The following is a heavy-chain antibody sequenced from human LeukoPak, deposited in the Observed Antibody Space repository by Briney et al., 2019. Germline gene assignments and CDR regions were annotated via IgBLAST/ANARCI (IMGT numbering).Heavy chain of an antibody. CDR1: GSAISSYY. CDR3: ARAPIVVVPAAKPSYYYYGMDV. V-gene: IGHV4-59*01. J-gene: IGHJ6*04. CDR2: IYYSGST. Sequence: SETLSLTCTVSGSAISSYYWSWIRQPPGKGLEWMGYIYYSGSTNYNPSLQSRSTISLDKSKNQFSMQLRSVTAADTAVYYCARAPIVVVPAAKPSYYYYGMDVWGKATTVTVSS. D-gene: IGHD2-2*01.